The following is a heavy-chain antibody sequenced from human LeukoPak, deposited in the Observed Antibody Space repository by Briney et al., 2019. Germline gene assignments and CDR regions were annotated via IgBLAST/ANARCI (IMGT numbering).Heavy chain of an antibody. D-gene: IGHD3-22*01. V-gene: IGHV1-46*01. J-gene: IGHJ4*02. CDR3: ARGYDSSGYSPGGY. CDR2: LNPSGGGS. CDR1: GYIVTNYY. Sequence: ASVKVSCKASGYIVTNYYMHWVRQAPGQGLEWMGILNPSGGGSSYAQKFQGRVTMTRDTSTSTVYMELSSLRSEDTAVYYCARGYDSSGYSPGGYWGQGTLVTVSS.